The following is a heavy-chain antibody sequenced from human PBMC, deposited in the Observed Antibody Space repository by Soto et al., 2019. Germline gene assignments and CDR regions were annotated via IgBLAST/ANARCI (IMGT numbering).Heavy chain of an antibody. CDR2: IYYSGTT. V-gene: IGHV4-39*01. CDR1: DDSISSSTYY. CDR3: ARQAGGITIFGGWFDP. D-gene: IGHD3-3*01. Sequence: QLQLQESGPGLLEPSETLSLACSVSDDSISSSTYYWGRIRQPPGKGLEWIGSIYYSGTTYYNPSLRSRVTISIDTSKNHFSLKVSSVTAADTAGYYCARQAGGITIFGGWFDPWGQGTLVTVSS. J-gene: IGHJ5*02.